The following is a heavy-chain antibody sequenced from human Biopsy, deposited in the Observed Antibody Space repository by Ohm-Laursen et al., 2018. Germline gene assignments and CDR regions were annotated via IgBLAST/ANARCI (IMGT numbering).Heavy chain of an antibody. V-gene: IGHV1-69*17. D-gene: IGHD3-22*01. CDR1: GGTFSNYA. CDR2: IIAVSGLV. CDR3: AKVADYYNDSGFDDY. Sequence: SSVKVSCKASGGTFSNYAISWVRQAPGEGLEWMGGIIAVSGLVNYAPKFQGRVSITADKSTTTAYMELSNLKSEDTAIYYCAKVADYYNDSGFDDYWGQGTLVTVSS. J-gene: IGHJ4*02.